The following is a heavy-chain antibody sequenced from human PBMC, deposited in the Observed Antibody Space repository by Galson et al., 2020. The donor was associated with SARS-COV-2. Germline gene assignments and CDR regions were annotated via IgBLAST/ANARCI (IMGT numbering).Heavy chain of an antibody. CDR3: ARGPYDYVYQDGLDV. V-gene: IGHV2-70*11. CDR1: GFSLINSGMC. Sequence: SGPTLVKPTQTLTLTCTLSGFSLINSGMCVSWIRQPPGKALEWLARIDWDDDKYYSRFLKTRLTISKDTSKNQVVLTMTNMDPLDTATYDCARGPYDYVYQDGLDVWGQGTTVTVSS. J-gene: IGHJ6*02. CDR2: IDWDDDK. D-gene: IGHD5-12*01.